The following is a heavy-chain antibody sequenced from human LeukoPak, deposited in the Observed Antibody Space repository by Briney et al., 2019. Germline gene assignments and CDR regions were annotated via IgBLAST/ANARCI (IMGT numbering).Heavy chain of an antibody. Sequence: KVSCKASGYTFTSYWIGWVRQMPGKGLEWMGIIYPGDSDTRYSPSFQGQVTISADKSISTAYLQWSSLKASDTAMYYCARRLGATEGCAFDIWGQGTMVTVSS. D-gene: IGHD3-16*01. V-gene: IGHV5-51*01. CDR3: ARRLGATEGCAFDI. J-gene: IGHJ3*02. CDR2: IYPGDSDT. CDR1: GYTFTSYW.